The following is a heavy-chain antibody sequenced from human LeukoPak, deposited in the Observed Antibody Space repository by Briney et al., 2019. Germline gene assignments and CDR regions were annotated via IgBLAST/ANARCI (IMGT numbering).Heavy chain of an antibody. CDR1: GFTFSSYW. V-gene: IGHV3-23*01. CDR3: AKHGYYGSSSYKYFDV. Sequence: GGSLRLSCAASGFTFSSYWMSWVRQAPGKGPEWVSAISGGGGNTYYADSVKGRSTVSRDNSENTLYLQMNSLRAEDTAVYYCAKHGYYGSSSYKYFDVWGRGTLVTVSS. D-gene: IGHD3-10*01. CDR2: ISGGGGNT. J-gene: IGHJ2*01.